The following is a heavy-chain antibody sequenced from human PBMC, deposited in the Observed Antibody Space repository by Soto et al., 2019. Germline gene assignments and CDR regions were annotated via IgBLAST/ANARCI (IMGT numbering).Heavy chain of an antibody. CDR3: ERDKGRGQGGMDV. CDR2: ISSSSSFL. D-gene: IGHD3-10*01. V-gene: IGHV3-21*01. Sequence: GGSLRLSCAASGFAFSTYGMTWVRQTPGRGLEWVSSISSSSSFLYYADSLKGRFTISRDNAKNSLFLQMDSLTAADTAVYYCERDKGRGQGGMDVWGQGTTVTVSS. CDR1: GFAFSTYG. J-gene: IGHJ6*02.